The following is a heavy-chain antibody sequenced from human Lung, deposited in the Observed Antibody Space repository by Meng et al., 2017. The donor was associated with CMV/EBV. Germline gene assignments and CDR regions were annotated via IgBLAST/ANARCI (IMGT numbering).Heavy chain of an antibody. V-gene: IGHV1-69*10. CDR1: RNTFSSYT. D-gene: IGHD2-2*01. CDR2: IIPIFAIA. J-gene: IGHJ6*02. CDR3: AVYCGTTSCYDGYGMDV. Sequence: SVXVSXKASRNTFSSYTLTWVRQAPGQGLEWMGGIIPIFAIANYAQSFRGTVTITADTSTSTGYMELSGLRSEDTAVYYCAVYCGTTSCYDGYGMDVWGQGTXVTVYS.